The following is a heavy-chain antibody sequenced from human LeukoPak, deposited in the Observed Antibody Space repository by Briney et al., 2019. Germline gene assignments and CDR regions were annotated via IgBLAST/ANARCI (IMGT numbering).Heavy chain of an antibody. D-gene: IGHD4-17*01. CDR2: IIPIFGTA. CDR3: ARSMTTVTGASLYFDC. Sequence: GASVKVSCKASGGTFSSYAISWVRQAPGQGLEWMGGIIPIFGTANYAQKFQGRVTITADESTSTAYMELSSLRSEDTAVYYCARSMTTVTGASLYFDCWGQGTLVTVSS. V-gene: IGHV1-69*13. CDR1: GGTFSSYA. J-gene: IGHJ4*02.